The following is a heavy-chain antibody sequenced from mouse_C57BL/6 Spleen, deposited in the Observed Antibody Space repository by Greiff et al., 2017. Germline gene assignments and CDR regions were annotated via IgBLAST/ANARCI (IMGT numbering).Heavy chain of an antibody. CDR3: ARESNYWYFDV. Sequence: DVMLEESGGGLVKPGGSLKLSCAASGFTFSSYAMSWVRQTPEKRLEWVATISDGGSYTYYPDNVKGRFTISRDNAKNNLYLQMSHLKSEDTAMYYCARESNYWYFDVWGTGTTVTVSS. CDR1: GFTFSSYA. V-gene: IGHV5-4*01. D-gene: IGHD2-5*01. J-gene: IGHJ1*03. CDR2: ISDGGSYT.